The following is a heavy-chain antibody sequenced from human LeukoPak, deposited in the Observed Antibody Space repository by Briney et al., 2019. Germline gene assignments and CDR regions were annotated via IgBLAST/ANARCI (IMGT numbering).Heavy chain of an antibody. CDR2: FDEEHDGT. V-gene: IGHV1-24*01. CDR3: APFGGP. Sequence: ASVKVSCKVSGYTLSELGMHWVRQTPGKGLEWMPGFDEEHDGTIYAPKFQGRLSLTEDTATDTAYLELSRLTAEDTAVYYCAPFGGPWGQGTLVIVSS. CDR1: GYTLSELG. D-gene: IGHD3-3*01. J-gene: IGHJ5*02.